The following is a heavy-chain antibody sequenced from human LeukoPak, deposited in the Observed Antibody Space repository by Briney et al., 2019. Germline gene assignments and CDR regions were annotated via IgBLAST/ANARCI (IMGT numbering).Heavy chain of an antibody. V-gene: IGHV3-7*01. CDR3: ARDFDVIARTGSNYYYMDV. J-gene: IGHJ6*03. Sequence: GGFLRLSCAASGFTFSSYWMSWVRQAPGKGLEWVANIKQDGSEKYYVDSVKGRFTISRDNAKNSLYLQMNSLRDEDTAVYYCARDFDVIARTGSNYYYMDVWGKGTTVTVSS. D-gene: IGHD3-16*02. CDR1: GFTFSSYW. CDR2: IKQDGSEK.